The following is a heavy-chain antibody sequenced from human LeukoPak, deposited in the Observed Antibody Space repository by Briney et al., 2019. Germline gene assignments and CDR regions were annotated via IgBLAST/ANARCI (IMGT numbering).Heavy chain of an antibody. V-gene: IGHV1-69*05. CDR2: IIPIFGTA. CDR1: GGTFSSYA. CDR3: AGNYGDEGRAFDI. D-gene: IGHD4-17*01. Sequence: SVKVSCKASGGTFSSYAISWVRQAPGQGLEWMGRIIPIFGTANYAQKFQGRVTITTDESTSTAYMELSSLRSEDTAVYYCAGNYGDEGRAFDIWGQGTMVTVSS. J-gene: IGHJ3*02.